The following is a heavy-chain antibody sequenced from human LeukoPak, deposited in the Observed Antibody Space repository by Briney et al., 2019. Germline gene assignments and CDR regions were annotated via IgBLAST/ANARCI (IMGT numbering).Heavy chain of an antibody. Sequence: GGSLRLSCAASGFTFSSYGMHWVRQAPGKRLEWVAFIRYDGSNKYYADSVKGRFTISRDNSKNTLYLQINSLRAEDTAVYYCAKAVAGNYYFDYWGQGTLVTVSS. V-gene: IGHV3-30*02. CDR2: IRYDGSNK. CDR3: AKAVAGNYYFDY. D-gene: IGHD6-19*01. J-gene: IGHJ4*02. CDR1: GFTFSSYG.